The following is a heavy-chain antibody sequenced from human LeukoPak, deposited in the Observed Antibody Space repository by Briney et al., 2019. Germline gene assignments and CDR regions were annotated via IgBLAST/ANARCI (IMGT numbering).Heavy chain of an antibody. Sequence: SETLSLTCTVSGDSISSYYWSWIRQPPGKGLEWIGYIHTSGSTNYNPSLKSRVTISVDTSKNQFSLKLSSVTAADTAVYYCARGGYDYGVYFDYWGQGTLVTVSS. CDR1: GDSISSYY. D-gene: IGHD5-12*01. CDR3: ARGGYDYGVYFDY. J-gene: IGHJ4*02. CDR2: IHTSGST. V-gene: IGHV4-4*09.